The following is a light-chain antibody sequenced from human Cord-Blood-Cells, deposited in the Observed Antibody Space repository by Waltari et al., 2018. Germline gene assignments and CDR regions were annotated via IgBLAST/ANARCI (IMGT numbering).Light chain of an antibody. J-gene: IGLJ1*01. Sequence: LTQPPSASGSPGQSVTISCTGTSSDVGGYNYVSWYQQHPGKAPKLMIYEVSKRPSGVPDRFSGSKSGNTASLTVSGLQAEDEADYYCSSYAGSNNYVFGTGTKVTVL. V-gene: IGLV2-8*01. CDR1: SSDVGGYNY. CDR2: EVS. CDR3: SSYAGSNNYV.